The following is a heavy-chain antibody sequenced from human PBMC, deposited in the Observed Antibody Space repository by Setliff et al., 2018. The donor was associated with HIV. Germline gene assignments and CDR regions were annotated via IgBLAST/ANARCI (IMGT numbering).Heavy chain of an antibody. J-gene: IGHJ3*01. D-gene: IGHD1-26*01. V-gene: IGHV1-46*01. CDR2: IIPDGGTT. CDR1: GYSFTSYY. Sequence: ASVKVSCKASGYSFTSYYIHWVRQAPGQGLEWMGMIIPDGGTTTYAQKFRGRVRTTRDPSTNTVYMEVSSLRSEDTAVYYCAREREPRGAFDVWGQGTMVTVSS. CDR3: AREREPRGAFDV.